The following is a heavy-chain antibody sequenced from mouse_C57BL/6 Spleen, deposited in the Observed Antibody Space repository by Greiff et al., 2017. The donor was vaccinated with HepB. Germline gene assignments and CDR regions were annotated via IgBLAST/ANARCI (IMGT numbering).Heavy chain of an antibody. V-gene: IGHV1-76*01. CDR3: ARGPAVATGDY. CDR1: GYTFTDYY. D-gene: IGHD1-1*01. CDR2: IYPGSGNT. J-gene: IGHJ4*01. Sequence: LVESGAELVRPGASVKLSCKASGYTFTDYYINWVKQRPGQGLEWIARIYPGSGNTYYNEKFKGKATLTAEKSSSTAYMQLSSLTSEDSAVYFCARGPAVATGDYWGQGTSVTVSS.